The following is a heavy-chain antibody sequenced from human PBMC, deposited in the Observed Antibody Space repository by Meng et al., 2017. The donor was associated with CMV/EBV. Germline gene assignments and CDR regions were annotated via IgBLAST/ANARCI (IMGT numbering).Heavy chain of an antibody. CDR3: ARDRTGYPFDY. D-gene: IGHD3/OR15-3a*01. Sequence: QGALVESGGCLVKPGGSLRLSCAASGFTFSDYYMSWIRQAPGKGLEWVSYISSSSSYTNYADSVKGRFTISRDNAKNSLYLQMNSLGAEDTAVYYCARDRTGYPFDYWGQGTLVTVSS. CDR1: GFTFSDYY. J-gene: IGHJ4*02. V-gene: IGHV3-11*05. CDR2: ISSSSSYT.